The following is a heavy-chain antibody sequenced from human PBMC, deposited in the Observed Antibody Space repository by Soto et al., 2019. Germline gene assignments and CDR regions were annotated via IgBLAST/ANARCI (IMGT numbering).Heavy chain of an antibody. Sequence: PSETLSLTCTVSGGSINSGDYYWSWIRQPPGKGLQWIGHIYYSGSTYYNPSLKSRVTISVDTSKNQFSLKLSSVTAADTAVYYCASTDIVVVPAALFFDYWGQGTLVTVSS. J-gene: IGHJ4*02. CDR3: ASTDIVVVPAALFFDY. CDR1: GGSINSGDYY. D-gene: IGHD2-2*01. V-gene: IGHV4-30-4*02. CDR2: IYYSGST.